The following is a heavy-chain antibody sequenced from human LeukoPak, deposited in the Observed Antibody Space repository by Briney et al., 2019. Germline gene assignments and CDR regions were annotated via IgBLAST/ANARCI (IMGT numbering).Heavy chain of an antibody. D-gene: IGHD2-2*01. V-gene: IGHV2-5*02. J-gene: IGHJ5*02. CDR2: IYWDDDK. Sequence: SGPTLVKPTQTLTLTCTFSGFSLSTSGVGVGWIRQPPGKALEWLAFIYWDDDKRYSPSLKSRLTITKDTSKNQVVLTMTNMDPVDTATYHCARIVVVPAATNWFDPWGQGTLVTVSS. CDR3: ARIVVVPAATNWFDP. CDR1: GFSLSTSGVG.